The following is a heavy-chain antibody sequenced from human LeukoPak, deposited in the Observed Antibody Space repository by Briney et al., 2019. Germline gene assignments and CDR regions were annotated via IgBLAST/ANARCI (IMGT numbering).Heavy chain of an antibody. V-gene: IGHV4-4*02. CDR3: SRENGAFSPFGY. D-gene: IGHD2-8*01. CDR2: ISLSGLT. CDR1: GGSITSTNW. Sequence: SETLSLTCGVSGGSITSTNWWSWVRQPPGRGLEWIGEISLSGLTNYNPSLKSRVTMALDKSKNHLSLNLTSVTAADTAVYYCSRENGAFSPFGYWGQGTLVTVPS. J-gene: IGHJ4*02.